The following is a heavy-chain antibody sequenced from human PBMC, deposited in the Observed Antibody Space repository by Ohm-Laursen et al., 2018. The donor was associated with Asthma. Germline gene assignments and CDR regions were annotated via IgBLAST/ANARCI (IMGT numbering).Heavy chain of an antibody. J-gene: IGHJ4*02. CDR3: ARAYSGYELDY. D-gene: IGHD5-12*01. Sequence: ASVKVSCKSLGGTFNTYVIGWVRQAPGQGLEWMGGINSVFGTTTYPQKFQDRVTITADDSTSTVYMELSSLRSEDTAVYYCARAYSGYELDYWGQGTLVTVSS. CDR2: INSVFGTT. V-gene: IGHV1-69*13. CDR1: GGTFNTYV.